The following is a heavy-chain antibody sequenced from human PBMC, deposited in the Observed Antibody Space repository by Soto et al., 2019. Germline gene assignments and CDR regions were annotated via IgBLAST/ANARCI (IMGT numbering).Heavy chain of an antibody. V-gene: IGHV3-33*01. J-gene: IGHJ4*02. Sequence: QVQLVESGGGVVQPGRSLRLSCAASGFTFSSYGMHWVRQAPGKGLEWVAVIWYDGSNKYYADSVKGRFTISRDNSKNTLYLQMSSLRAEDTAVYYCARDLDGKEYSYGKFDYWGQGTLVTVSS. CDR2: IWYDGSNK. CDR3: ARDLDGKEYSYGKFDY. CDR1: GFTFSSYG. D-gene: IGHD5-18*01.